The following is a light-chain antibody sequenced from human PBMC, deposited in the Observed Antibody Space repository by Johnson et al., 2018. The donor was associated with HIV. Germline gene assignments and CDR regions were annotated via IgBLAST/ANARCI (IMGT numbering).Light chain of an antibody. CDR1: SSNIGNNY. CDR2: DNN. CDR3: GAWDNSLRSGF. J-gene: IGLJ1*01. V-gene: IGLV1-51*01. Sequence: QSMLTQPPSVSAAPGQKVTISCSGSSSNIGNNYVSWYQQLPGTAPKLLIYDNNKRPSGIPDRFSGFKSGTSATLGITGLQTGDEADYYCGAWDNSLRSGFFGTGTKVTVL.